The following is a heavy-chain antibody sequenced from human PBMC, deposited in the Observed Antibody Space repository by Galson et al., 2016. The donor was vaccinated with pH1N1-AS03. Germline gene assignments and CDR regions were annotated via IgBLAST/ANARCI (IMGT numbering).Heavy chain of an antibody. CDR1: GYTLTSYY. D-gene: IGHD3-9*01. J-gene: IGHJ1*01. CDR2: IDPRDGGS. V-gene: IGHV1-46*01. CDR3: ARGPGRYYDILTGLWGPGGSEYFQL. Sequence: SVKVSCKASGYTLTSYYMNWVRQAPGQGLEWMAVIDPRDGGSIFAQNFLGRITMTRDTSTSTVYMELNTLTSEDTALYYCARGPGRYYDILTGLWGPGGSEYFQLWGQGTLVSVSS.